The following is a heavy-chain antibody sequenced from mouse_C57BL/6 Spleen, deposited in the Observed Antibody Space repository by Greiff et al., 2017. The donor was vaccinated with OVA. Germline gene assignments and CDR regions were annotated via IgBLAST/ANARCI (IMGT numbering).Heavy chain of an antibody. CDR2: ISDGGSYT. Sequence: EVKLMESGGGLVKPGGSLKLSCAASGFTFSSYAMSWVRQTPEKRLEWVATISDGGSYTYYPDNVKGRFTISRDNAKNNLYLQMSHLKSEDTAMYYCARADDYEGFAYWGQGTLVTVSA. J-gene: IGHJ3*01. CDR3: ARADDYEGFAY. D-gene: IGHD2-4*01. V-gene: IGHV5-4*03. CDR1: GFTFSSYA.